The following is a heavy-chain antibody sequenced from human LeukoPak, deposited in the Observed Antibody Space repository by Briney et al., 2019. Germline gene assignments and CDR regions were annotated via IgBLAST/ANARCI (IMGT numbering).Heavy chain of an antibody. CDR2: IYYSGST. CDR3: ARSELLWFGGVNSGFDY. CDR1: GGSISSSSYY. D-gene: IGHD3-10*01. V-gene: IGHV4-39*07. J-gene: IGHJ4*02. Sequence: SETLSLTCTVSGGSISSSSYYWGWIRQPLGKGLEWIGSIYYSGSTYYNPSLKSRVTISVDTSKNQFSLKLSSVTAADTAVYYCARSELLWFGGVNSGFDYWGQGTLVTVSS.